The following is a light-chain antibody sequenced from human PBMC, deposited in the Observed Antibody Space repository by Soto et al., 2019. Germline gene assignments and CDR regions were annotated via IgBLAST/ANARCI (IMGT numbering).Light chain of an antibody. V-gene: IGKV1-33*01. CDR3: QQYDNLPRT. CDR1: QDISNY. Sequence: DLPMTQSPSSLSASVGDRVTITCQASQDISNYLNWYQQKPGKAPKLLIYGASNLETGVPSRFSGGGSGTDFTFTISSLQPEDIATYYCQQYDNLPRTFGQGTKLEIK. CDR2: GAS. J-gene: IGKJ2*01.